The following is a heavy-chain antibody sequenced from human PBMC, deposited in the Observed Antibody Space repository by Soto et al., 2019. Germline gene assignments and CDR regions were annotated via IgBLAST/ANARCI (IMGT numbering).Heavy chain of an antibody. V-gene: IGHV4-4*02. CDR2: IYHSGST. D-gene: IGHD4-17*01. CDR1: GGSISSNNW. CDR3: ARSTVTEDY. Sequence: QVQLQESGPGLVKPSGTLSLTCAVSGGSISSNNWWSWVRQPPGKGLEWIGEIYHSGSTNYSPSLKSRVTISLDKSKNQFSLNLSSVTAADTAVYYCARSTVTEDYWGQGTLVTVSS. J-gene: IGHJ4*02.